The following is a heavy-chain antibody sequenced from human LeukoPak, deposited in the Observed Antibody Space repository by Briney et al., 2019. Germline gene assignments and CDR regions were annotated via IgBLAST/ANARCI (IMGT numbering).Heavy chain of an antibody. CDR3: ARPVAARPGGYYYYYMDV. CDR1: GGSISSSSYY. V-gene: IGHV4-39*01. D-gene: IGHD6-6*01. Sequence: SETLSLTCTVSGGSISSSSYYWGWIRQPPGKGLEWIGSIYYSGSTYYNPSLKSRVTISVDTSKNQFSLKLSSVTAADTAVYYCARPVAARPGGYYYYYMDVWGKGTTVTVSS. J-gene: IGHJ6*03. CDR2: IYYSGST.